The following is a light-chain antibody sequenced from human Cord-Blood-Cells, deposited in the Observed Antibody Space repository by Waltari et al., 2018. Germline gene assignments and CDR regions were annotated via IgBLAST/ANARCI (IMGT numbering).Light chain of an antibody. V-gene: IGKV1-33*01. CDR1: QDISNY. J-gene: IGKJ3*01. CDR3: QQYDNLLRGVP. Sequence: DIQMTQSPSSLSASVGDRVTITCQASQDISNYLNWYQQKPGKAPKLLIYDASNLETGVPARFSGSGSETDFNFTISSLQPEDIATYYCQQYDNLLRGVPFGPGTKVDIK. CDR2: DAS.